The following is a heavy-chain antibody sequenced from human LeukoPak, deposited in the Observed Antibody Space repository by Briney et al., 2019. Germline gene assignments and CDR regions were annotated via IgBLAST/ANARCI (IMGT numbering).Heavy chain of an antibody. CDR3: ARGDLYYYDSSGYYPEPTFFDY. V-gene: IGHV1-69*01. D-gene: IGHD3-22*01. Sequence: GSSVKVSCKASGGTFSSYAISWVRQAPGQGLEWMGGIITIFGTANYAQKFQGRVTITADESTSTAYMELSSLRSEDTAVYYCARGDLYYYDSSGYYPEPTFFDYWGQGTLVTVSS. J-gene: IGHJ4*02. CDR2: IITIFGTA. CDR1: GGTFSSYA.